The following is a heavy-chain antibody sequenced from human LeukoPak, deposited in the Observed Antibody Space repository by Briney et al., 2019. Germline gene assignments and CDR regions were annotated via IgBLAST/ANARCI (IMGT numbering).Heavy chain of an antibody. J-gene: IGHJ4*02. Sequence: SETLSLTCDVSGGSISGYYWSWIRQPPGKGLEWIGYIYYRGSTNSNPSLRSRVTISVDTSKNQFSLKLTSVTAADTAVYYCARERLVDLATIFDYWGQGALVTVSS. CDR1: GGSISGYY. D-gene: IGHD5-24*01. CDR3: ARERLVDLATIFDY. V-gene: IGHV4-59*01. CDR2: IYYRGST.